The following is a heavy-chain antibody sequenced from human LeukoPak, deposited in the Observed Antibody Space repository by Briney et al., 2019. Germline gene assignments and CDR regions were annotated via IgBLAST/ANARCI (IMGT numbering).Heavy chain of an antibody. CDR2: ISGSGGST. D-gene: IGHD6-13*01. CDR1: GFTFSSYA. J-gene: IGHJ4*02. CDR3: AKRELVRDLDH. Sequence: GGSLRLSCAASGFTFSSYAMSWVRQAPGKGLGWVSAISGSGGSTYYADSVKGRFTISKDNSKNTLYLQMNSLRAEDTAVYYCAKRELVRDLDHWGQGTLVTVSS. V-gene: IGHV3-23*01.